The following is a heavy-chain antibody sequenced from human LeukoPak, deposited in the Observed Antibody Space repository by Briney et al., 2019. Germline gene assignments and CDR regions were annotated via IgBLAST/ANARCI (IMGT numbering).Heavy chain of an antibody. V-gene: IGHV4-34*01. CDR2: INHSGST. CDR3: ARHLGYCSSTSCYSWFDP. J-gene: IGHJ5*02. CDR1: GGSFSGYY. D-gene: IGHD2-2*01. Sequence: PSETLSLTCAVYGGSFSGYYWSWIRQPPGKGLEWIGEINHSGSTNYNPSLKSRVTISVDTSKNQFSLKLSSVTAADTAVYYCARHLGYCSSTSCYSWFDPWGQGTLVTVSS.